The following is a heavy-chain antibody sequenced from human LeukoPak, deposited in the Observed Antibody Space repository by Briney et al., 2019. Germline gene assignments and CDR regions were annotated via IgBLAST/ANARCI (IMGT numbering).Heavy chain of an antibody. D-gene: IGHD5-18*01. CDR1: GYSFTTSW. Sequence: GESLQISCQVSGYSFTTSWIGWVRQMPGKGLEWMGIIYPGDSDARYSPSFQGQVTMSADKSISTASLQWSSLKASDTAMYYCAVGYRNGYLDYWGQGTLVTVAS. CDR3: AVGYRNGYLDY. CDR2: IYPGDSDA. J-gene: IGHJ4*02. V-gene: IGHV5-51*01.